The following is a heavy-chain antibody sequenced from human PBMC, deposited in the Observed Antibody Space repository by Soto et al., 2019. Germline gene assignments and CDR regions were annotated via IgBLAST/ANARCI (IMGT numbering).Heavy chain of an antibody. D-gene: IGHD1-1*01. Sequence: PGGSLRLSCAASGFTFSSYAMSWVRQAPGKGLEWVSTFSGSNNNTYYADSVKGRFTISRDNSKNTLYLQMNSLRAEDTAEYYCARDRATDIGRRYKNCFDPWGQGTLVTVSS. CDR2: FSGSNNNT. CDR1: GFTFSSYA. J-gene: IGHJ5*02. V-gene: IGHV3-23*01. CDR3: ARDRATDIGRRYKNCFDP.